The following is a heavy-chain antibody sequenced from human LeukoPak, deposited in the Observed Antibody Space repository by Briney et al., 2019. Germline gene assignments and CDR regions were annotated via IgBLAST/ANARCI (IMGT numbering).Heavy chain of an antibody. CDR1: GGTFSSYA. J-gene: IGHJ4*02. V-gene: IGHV1-69*01. CDR3: ARDRGGSGSYPFDY. Sequence: SVKASCKASGGTFSSYAISWVRQAPGQGLEWMGGIIPIFGTANYAQKFQGRVTITADESTSTAYTELSSLRSEDTAVYYCARDRGGSGSYPFDYWGQGTLVTVSS. D-gene: IGHD1-26*01. CDR2: IIPIFGTA.